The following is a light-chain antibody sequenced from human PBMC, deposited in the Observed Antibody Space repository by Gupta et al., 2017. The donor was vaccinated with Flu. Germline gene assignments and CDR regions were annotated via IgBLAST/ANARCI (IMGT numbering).Light chain of an antibody. Sequence: SALTQPASVSGSPGPSITIYCTGTSSDVGGYNYVSWYQQHPGKAPKLMIYEVSNRPSGVSNRFSGSKSGNTASLTISGLQAEDEADYYCSSYTSSSTRVFGGGTKLTVL. CDR3: SSYTSSSTRV. CDR2: EVS. J-gene: IGLJ2*01. V-gene: IGLV2-14*01. CDR1: SSDVGGYNY.